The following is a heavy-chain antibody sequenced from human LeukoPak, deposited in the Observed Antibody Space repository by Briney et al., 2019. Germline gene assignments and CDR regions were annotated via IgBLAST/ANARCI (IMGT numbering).Heavy chain of an antibody. Sequence: GGSLRLSCAASGFTFSSYSMNWVRQAPGKGLEWVSYISSSSSTIYYADSVKGRFTISRDNSKNTLYLQMNSLRAEDTAVYYCAKLRGYSYGDFDYWGQGTLVTVSS. J-gene: IGHJ4*02. CDR3: AKLRGYSYGDFDY. CDR2: ISSSSSTI. V-gene: IGHV3-48*01. D-gene: IGHD5-18*01. CDR1: GFTFSSYS.